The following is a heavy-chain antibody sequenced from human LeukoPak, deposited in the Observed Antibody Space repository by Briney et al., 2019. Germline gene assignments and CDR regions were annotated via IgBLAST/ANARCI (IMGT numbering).Heavy chain of an antibody. Sequence: PGGSLRLSCAASGFTFSTSGMNWVRQAPGKGLEWVSYISSSGSPIYYADSVKGRFTISRDNSKNTLYLQMNSLRAEDTAVYYCAREGVRGSGSYYNVKDYWGQGTLVTVSS. J-gene: IGHJ4*02. CDR2: ISSSGSPI. D-gene: IGHD3-10*01. V-gene: IGHV3-48*01. CDR3: AREGVRGSGSYYNVKDY. CDR1: GFTFSTSG.